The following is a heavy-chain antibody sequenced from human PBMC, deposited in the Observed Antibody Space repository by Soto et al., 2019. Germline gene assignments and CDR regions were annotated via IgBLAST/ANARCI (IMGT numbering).Heavy chain of an antibody. CDR2: IYYSGST. CDR1: GGSISSYY. V-gene: IGHV4-59*01. J-gene: IGHJ6*03. Sequence: SETLSLTCTVSGGSISSYYWSWIRQPPGKGLEWIGYIYYSGSTNYNPSLKSRVTISVDTSKNQFSLKLSSVTAADTTVYYCAWWGVYRCEYYYMDVWSKRPTITVSS. D-gene: IGHD2-15*01. CDR3: AWWGVYRCEYYYMDV.